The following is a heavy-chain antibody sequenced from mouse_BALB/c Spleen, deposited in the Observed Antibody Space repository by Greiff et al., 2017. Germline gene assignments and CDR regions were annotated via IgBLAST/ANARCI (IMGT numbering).Heavy chain of an antibody. CDR1: GFTFSSYG. V-gene: IGHV5-6-3*01. Sequence: EVQVVESGGGLVQPGGSLKLSCAASGFTFSSYGMSWVRQTPDKRLELVATINSNGGSTYYPDSVKGRFTISRDNAKNTLYLQMSSLKSEDTAMYYGERHEDYEFFSAWFAYWGQGTLVTVSA. D-gene: IGHD2-4*01. J-gene: IGHJ3*01. CDR3: ERHEDYEFFSAWFAY. CDR2: INSNGGST.